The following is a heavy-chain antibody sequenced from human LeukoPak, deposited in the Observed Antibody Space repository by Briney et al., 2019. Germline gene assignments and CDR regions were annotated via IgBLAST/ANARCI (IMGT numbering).Heavy chain of an antibody. CDR3: ARDLRVVITGSFDS. CDR2: INWNGDST. J-gene: IGHJ4*02. V-gene: IGHV3-20*04. D-gene: IGHD3-22*01. CDR1: GFSFDDYG. Sequence: GGSLRLSCAASGFSFDDYGLTWVRQAPGKGLEWVSGINWNGDSTDYADSVKGRFTISRDNAKNSLYLQMNSLRAEYTALYYCARDLRVVITGSFDSWGQGTLVTVSS.